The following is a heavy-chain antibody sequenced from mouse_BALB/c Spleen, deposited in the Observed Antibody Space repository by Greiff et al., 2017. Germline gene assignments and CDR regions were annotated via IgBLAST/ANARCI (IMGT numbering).Heavy chain of an antibody. V-gene: IGHV5-6-4*01. CDR2: ISSGGSYT. CDR3: TRDYEKGAMDY. Sequence: EVQLVESGGGLVKPGGSLKLSCAASGFTFSSYTMSWVRQTPEKRLEWVATISSGGSYTYYPDSVKGRFTISRDNAKNTLYLQMSSLKSEDTAMYYCTRDYEKGAMDYWGQGTSVTVSS. D-gene: IGHD2-3*01. J-gene: IGHJ4*01. CDR1: GFTFSSYT.